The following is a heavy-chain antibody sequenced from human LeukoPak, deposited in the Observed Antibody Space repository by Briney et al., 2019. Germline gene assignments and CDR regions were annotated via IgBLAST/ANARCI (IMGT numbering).Heavy chain of an antibody. J-gene: IGHJ4*02. CDR2: INPSGGST. CDR1: GYTFTGYY. V-gene: IGHV1-46*01. D-gene: IGHD3-22*01. CDR3: ARYGWGYYDSSGSPDY. Sequence: GASVKVSCKASGYTFTGYYMHWVRQAPGQGLEWMGIINPSGGSTSYAQKFQGRVTMTRDMSTSTAYMELSSLRSEDTAVYYCARYGWGYYDSSGSPDYWGQGTLVTVSS.